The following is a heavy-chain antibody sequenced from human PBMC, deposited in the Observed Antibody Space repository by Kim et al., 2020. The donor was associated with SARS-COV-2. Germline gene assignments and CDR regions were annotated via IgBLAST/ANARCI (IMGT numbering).Heavy chain of an antibody. CDR3: AKDRGSSWYDYYYYYGMDV. D-gene: IGHD6-13*01. Sequence: GGSLRLSCAASGFTFSSYGMHWVRQAPGKGLEWVAVISYDGSNKYYADSVKGRFTISRDNSKNTLYLQMNSLRAEDTAVYYCAKDRGSSWYDYYYYYGMDVWGQGTTVTVSS. V-gene: IGHV3-30*18. CDR1: GFTFSSYG. J-gene: IGHJ6*02. CDR2: ISYDGSNK.